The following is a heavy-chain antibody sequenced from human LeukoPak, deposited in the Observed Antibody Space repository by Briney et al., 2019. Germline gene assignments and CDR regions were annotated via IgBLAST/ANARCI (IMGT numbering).Heavy chain of an antibody. V-gene: IGHV4-39*01. CDR2: ISNSGGT. CDR3: ARHFHRGFTSSWYTSYAFDL. Sequence: SPSETLSLTCSVSGDSMTTNSYYWGWIRQAPGKGLECLGSISNSGGTYDNPSLKSRVSMSVDTSKNQFSLRLSSVTASDTAVYYCARHFHRGFTSSWYTSYAFDLWGQGSLVIVSS. CDR1: GDSMTTNSYY. D-gene: IGHD6-13*01. J-gene: IGHJ3*01.